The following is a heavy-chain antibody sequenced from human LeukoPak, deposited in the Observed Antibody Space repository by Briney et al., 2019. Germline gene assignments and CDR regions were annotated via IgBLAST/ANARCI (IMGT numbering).Heavy chain of an antibody. V-gene: IGHV3-23*01. CDR3: VKDGRRSPPC. Sequence: SGGSLRLPCAASGFTFSNYVMSWVRQAPGKGPEWVSGINGGGGSTFYAESVTGRFTISRDNSKNTLFLQMNTLRAEDTAVYYCVKDGRRSPPCWGQGTLVTVSS. CDR1: GFTFSNYV. J-gene: IGHJ4*02. D-gene: IGHD2-15*01. CDR2: INGGGGST.